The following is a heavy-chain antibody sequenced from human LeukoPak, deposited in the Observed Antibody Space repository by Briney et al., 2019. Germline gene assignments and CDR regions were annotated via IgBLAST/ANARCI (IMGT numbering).Heavy chain of an antibody. CDR3: ASRSPHYDFWSGLTDYYYMDI. D-gene: IGHD3-3*01. Sequence: ASVKVSCKASGYTFTSYYMHWVRQAPGQGLEWMGIINPSGGSTSYAQKFQGRVTMTRDTSTSTVYMELSSLRSEDTAVYYCASRSPHYDFWSGLTDYYYMDIWGKGTTVTVSS. CDR1: GYTFTSYY. V-gene: IGHV1-46*01. CDR2: INPSGGST. J-gene: IGHJ6*03.